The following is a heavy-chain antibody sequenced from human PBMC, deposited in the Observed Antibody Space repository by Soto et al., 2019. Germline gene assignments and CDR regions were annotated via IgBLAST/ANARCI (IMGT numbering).Heavy chain of an antibody. V-gene: IGHV1-3*01. CDR2: INAGNGDT. D-gene: IGHD2-2*01. J-gene: IGHJ6*03. CDR1: GYTFTAYA. CDR3: ARGYCSTTSCQYYMDV. Sequence: ASVKVSCKASGYTFTAYAIHWMRQAPGQRLEWMGWINAGNGDTKYSQKFQGRVTITRDTSASTAYMELHTLTSEDTAVYHCARGYCSTTSCQYYMDVWGKGTTVTVSS.